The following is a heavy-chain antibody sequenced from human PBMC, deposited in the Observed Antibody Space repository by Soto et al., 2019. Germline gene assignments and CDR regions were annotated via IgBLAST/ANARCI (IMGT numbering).Heavy chain of an antibody. J-gene: IGHJ4*02. Sequence: GGSLRLSCAASGFTFSSYSMNWVRQAPGKGLEWVSYISSSSSTIYYADSVKGRFTISRDNAKNSLYLQMNSLRDEDTAVYYCAGKFDQPEYSTPFDEYWGQGTRVTVSS. CDR3: AGKFDQPEYSTPFDEY. V-gene: IGHV3-48*02. CDR1: GFTFSSYS. CDR2: ISSSSSTI. D-gene: IGHD4-4*01.